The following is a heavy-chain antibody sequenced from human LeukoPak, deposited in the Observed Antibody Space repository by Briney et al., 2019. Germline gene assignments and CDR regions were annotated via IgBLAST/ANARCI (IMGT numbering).Heavy chain of an antibody. V-gene: IGHV1-24*01. CDR3: ATAHPPIQGDAFDI. J-gene: IGHJ3*02. CDR2: FDPEDGET. CDR1: GYTFTSYY. Sequence: ASVKVSCKASGYTFTSYYMHWVRQAPGKGLEWMGGFDPEDGETIYAQKFQGRVTMTEDTSTDTAYMELSSLRSEDTAVYYCATAHPPIQGDAFDIWGQGTMVTVSS.